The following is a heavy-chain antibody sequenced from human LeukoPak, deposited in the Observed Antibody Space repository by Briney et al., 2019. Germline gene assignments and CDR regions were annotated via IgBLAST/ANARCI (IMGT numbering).Heavy chain of an antibody. D-gene: IGHD6-13*01. CDR1: GFTLSSHS. J-gene: IGHJ4*02. V-gene: IGHV3-21*01. CDR3: ARDSAGNDY. CDR2: LSSSGNYI. Sequence: GSLRLSCAASGFTLSSHSMNWVRQAPGKGLEWVASLSSSGNYIYYVDSVKGRFTISRDNAKNSLYLQMNSLRAEDTAMYYCARDSAGNDYWGQGTLVTVSS.